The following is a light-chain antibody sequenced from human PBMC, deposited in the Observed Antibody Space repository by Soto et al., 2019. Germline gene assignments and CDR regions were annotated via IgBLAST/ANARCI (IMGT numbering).Light chain of an antibody. CDR3: CSYAGNSGV. V-gene: IGLV2-23*02. CDR2: EVS. J-gene: IGLJ3*02. Sequence: QPVLTQPASVSGSPGQSIIISCTGTSSDVGSYNFVSWYQQHPGKAPKLMIYEVSKRPSGVSNRFSGSKSGNTASLTISGLQPEDEADYYCCSYAGNSGVFGGGTKLTVL. CDR1: SSDVGSYNF.